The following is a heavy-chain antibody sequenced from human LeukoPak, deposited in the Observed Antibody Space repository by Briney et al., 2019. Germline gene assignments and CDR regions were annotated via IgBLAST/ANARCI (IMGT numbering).Heavy chain of an antibody. J-gene: IGHJ4*02. Sequence: PSETLSLTCAVYGGSFSDYYWNWIRQPPGKGLEWIGEINHSGSTNYNPSLKSRVTISVDTSKNQFSLKLSSVTAADTAVYYCARGRGYCDYWGQGTLVTVSS. CDR2: INHSGST. V-gene: IGHV4-34*01. CDR1: GGSFSDYY. CDR3: ARGRGYCDY. D-gene: IGHD2-15*01.